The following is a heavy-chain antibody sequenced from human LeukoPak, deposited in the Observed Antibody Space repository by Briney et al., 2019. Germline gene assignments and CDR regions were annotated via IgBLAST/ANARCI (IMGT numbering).Heavy chain of an antibody. Sequence: GGSLRLSCAASGFTFSSYWMHWVRQAPGKGLVWVSGIKSDGSSTSYADSVKGRFTISRDNAKNTLYLQMNSLRDEDTAVYYCARDATTGNWFDPWGQGTLVTVSS. CDR3: ARDATTGNWFDP. CDR1: GFTFSSYW. J-gene: IGHJ5*02. D-gene: IGHD4-17*01. CDR2: IKSDGSST. V-gene: IGHV3-74*01.